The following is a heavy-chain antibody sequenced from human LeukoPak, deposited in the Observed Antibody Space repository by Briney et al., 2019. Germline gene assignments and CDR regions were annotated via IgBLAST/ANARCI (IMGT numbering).Heavy chain of an antibody. CDR2: ITPDGTGA. D-gene: IGHD1-26*01. J-gene: IGHJ1*01. CDR3: VRDLQVWELQY. CDR1: GFIFSNNW. V-gene: IGHV3-74*01. Sequence: GGSLRLSCAASGFIFSNNWMHWVRHTPGKGLEWVSRITPDGTGATYADSVKGRFTIFRDNAQNTVYLQMNSLRVEDTAVYYCVRDLQVWELQYWGQGTLVTVPS.